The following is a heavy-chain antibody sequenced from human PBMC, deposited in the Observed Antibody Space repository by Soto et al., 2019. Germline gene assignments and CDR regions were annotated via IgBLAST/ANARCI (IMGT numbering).Heavy chain of an antibody. CDR2: IRNSGNT. CDR3: ARLQHNDSGYYPYYFDH. D-gene: IGHD3-22*01. Sequence: QVQLQESGPGLVKPSETLSLTCTVSGGSINSGRDYWSWIRQRPGKGLEWIGYIRNSGNTFYNPSLNSRVTLSIDTSKNQFSLKLTSVTAADTAVYYCARLQHNDSGYYPYYFDHWGPGTLATVSS. J-gene: IGHJ4*02. CDR1: GGSINSGRDY. V-gene: IGHV4-31*03.